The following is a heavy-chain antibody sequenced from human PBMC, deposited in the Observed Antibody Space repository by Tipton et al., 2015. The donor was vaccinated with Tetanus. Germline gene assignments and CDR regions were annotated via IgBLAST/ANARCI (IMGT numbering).Heavy chain of an antibody. CDR3: AKDGEMDQMTYNWFDS. V-gene: IGHV4-59*01. Sequence: TLSLTCTVSGGSINPYYWSWIRQPPGKGLEWIGNVYSSGSTYYNPSLKGRVTISRDNAKNSLYLQMNSLRAEDTALYYCAKDGEMDQMTYNWFDSWGQGTLVTVSS. J-gene: IGHJ5*01. D-gene: IGHD5-24*01. CDR2: VYSSGST. CDR1: GGSINPYY.